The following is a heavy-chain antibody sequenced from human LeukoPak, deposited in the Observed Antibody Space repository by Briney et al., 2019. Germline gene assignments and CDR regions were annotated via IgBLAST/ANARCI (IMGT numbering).Heavy chain of an antibody. CDR1: GYTFTGHY. CDR3: ARASRGYSYGYSGYFDY. V-gene: IGHV1-2*02. CDR2: INPNSGGT. D-gene: IGHD5-18*01. J-gene: IGHJ4*02. Sequence: ASVKVSCKASGYTFTGHYMHWVRQAPGQGLEWMGWINPNSGGTNYAQKFQGRVTMTRDTSISTAYMELSRLRSDDTAVYYCARASRGYSYGYSGYFDYWGQGTLVTVSS.